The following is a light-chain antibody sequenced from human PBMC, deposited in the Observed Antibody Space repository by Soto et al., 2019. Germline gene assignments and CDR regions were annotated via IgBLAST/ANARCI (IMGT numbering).Light chain of an antibody. Sequence: DTVMTQSPDSLAVSLGERATINCKSSQSVFHSANNMNYLAWCQQKPGQSPKLLISWASIRDSGVPDRFSGSGSGTDFTLTINSLQAEDAAVYYCQQFYNTPPYTFGQGTRLEIK. CDR3: QQFYNTPPYT. V-gene: IGKV4-1*01. CDR1: QSVFHSANNMNY. J-gene: IGKJ2*01. CDR2: WAS.